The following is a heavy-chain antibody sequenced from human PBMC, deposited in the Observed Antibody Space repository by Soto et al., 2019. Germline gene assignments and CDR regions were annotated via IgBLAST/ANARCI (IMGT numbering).Heavy chain of an antibody. CDR3: ARVGSTYYYDSSGYYP. V-gene: IGHV4-39*01. D-gene: IGHD3-22*01. CDR1: GGSISSSSYY. CDR2: IYYSGIT. J-gene: IGHJ5*02. Sequence: SETLSLTCTVSGGSISSSSYYWGWIRQPPGKGLEWIGMIYYSGITHYNPSLKSRVTISIDTSKNQFSLKLSSVTAADTAVYYCARVGSTYYYDSSGYYPWGQGTLVTVSS.